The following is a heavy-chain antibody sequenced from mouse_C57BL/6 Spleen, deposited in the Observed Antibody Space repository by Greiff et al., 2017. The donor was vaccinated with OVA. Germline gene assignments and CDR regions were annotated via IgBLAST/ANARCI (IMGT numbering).Heavy chain of an antibody. D-gene: IGHD2-5*01. CDR3: AREGLAYYSNYAFAY. CDR2: ISDGGSYT. CDR1: GFTFSSYA. V-gene: IGHV5-4*01. Sequence: EVQGVESGGGLVKPGGSLKLSCAASGFTFSSYAMSWVRQTPEKRLEWVATISDGGSYTYYPDNVKGRFTISRDNAKNNLYLQMSHLKSEDTAMYYCAREGLAYYSNYAFAYWGQGTLVTVSA. J-gene: IGHJ3*01.